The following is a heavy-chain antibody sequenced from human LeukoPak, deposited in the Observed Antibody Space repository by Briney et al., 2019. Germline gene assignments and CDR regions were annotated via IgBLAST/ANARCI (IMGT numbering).Heavy chain of an antibody. J-gene: IGHJ4*01. V-gene: IGHV4-38-2*01. D-gene: IGHD6-19*01. Sequence: SETLSLTCAVSGYSISSGYYWGWIRQPPGKGLEWIGSIHHSGSTYYNPSLKSRLTVSVDTSKNQFSLKLSSVTAADTAIYYCGLSKLGIAVAGSIDYWGQGTLVTVSS. CDR2: IHHSGST. CDR3: GLSKLGIAVAGSIDY. CDR1: GYSISSGYY.